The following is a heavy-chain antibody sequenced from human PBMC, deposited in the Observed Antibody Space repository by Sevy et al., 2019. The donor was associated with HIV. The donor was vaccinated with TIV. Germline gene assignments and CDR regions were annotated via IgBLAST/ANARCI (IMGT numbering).Heavy chain of an antibody. CDR3: ARDGTRLQY. J-gene: IGHJ4*02. D-gene: IGHD2-21*02. CDR2: ISGSGDPT. CDR1: GFMFSNFG. Sequence: GESLKISCVVSGFMFSNFGMNWVRQVPGKGLEWVAYISGSGDPTKYAESVKGRFTVSRDNAQNALFLQMNSLRDDDTGVYFCARDGTRLQYWGQGTLVTVSS. V-gene: IGHV3-48*02.